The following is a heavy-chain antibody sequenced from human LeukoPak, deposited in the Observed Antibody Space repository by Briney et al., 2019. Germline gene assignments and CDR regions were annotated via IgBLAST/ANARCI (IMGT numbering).Heavy chain of an antibody. CDR1: GGTFISYA. Sequence: SAVKVSCKASGGTFISYAIIWVRQAPRQGREWMGRIIPIFGIANYAQKFQGTVTISADKSTSTAYMELSSLRSEDTAAYYCAGGNTYYYDSSGWNYYGMDVWGQGTTVTVSS. D-gene: IGHD3-22*01. V-gene: IGHV1-69*04. J-gene: IGHJ6*02. CDR3: AGGNTYYYDSSGWNYYGMDV. CDR2: IIPIFGIA.